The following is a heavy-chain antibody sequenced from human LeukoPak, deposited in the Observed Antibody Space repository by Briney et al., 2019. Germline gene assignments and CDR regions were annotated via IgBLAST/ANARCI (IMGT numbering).Heavy chain of an antibody. CDR2: ISGSGSST. J-gene: IGHJ4*02. D-gene: IGHD3-22*01. V-gene: IGHV3-23*01. CDR3: ARQIGPDY. Sequence: GGSLRLSCVAPGFTFSSYAMTWVRQAPGKGLEWVSAISGSGSSTYYADSMKGRFTISRDNSRNTLFLQMNSLRVEDTAVYYCARQIGPDYWGQGTLVTVSS. CDR1: GFTFSSYA.